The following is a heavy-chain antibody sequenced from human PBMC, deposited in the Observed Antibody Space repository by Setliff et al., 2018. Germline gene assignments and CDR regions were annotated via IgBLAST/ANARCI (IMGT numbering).Heavy chain of an antibody. J-gene: IGHJ4*02. V-gene: IGHV3-23*01. CDR3: AKCSSWHGHYPHFNY. Sequence: GGSLRLSCAASTFPFSNYGVTWVRQAPGKGPQWVASISASGHNTWYADFVKGRFTISRDNSGNTLYLQMNSLRAEDTAIYYCAKCSSWHGHYPHFNYWGQGTLVTVSS. CDR2: ISASGHNT. D-gene: IGHD6-13*01. CDR1: TFPFSNYG.